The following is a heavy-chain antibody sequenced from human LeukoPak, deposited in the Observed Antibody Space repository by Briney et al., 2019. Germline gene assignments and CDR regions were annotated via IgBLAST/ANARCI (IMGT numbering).Heavy chain of an antibody. D-gene: IGHD3-10*01. CDR1: GFAFSDYV. CDR2: ISASGGST. Sequence: GGSLRLSCAASGFAFSDYVMNWVRQAPGKGLEWVPAISASGGSTYYANSVKGRFTISRDNSKNTLYMQMNRLRADDTAVYYGAKVGYYYGSGSYCLECWGQGTLVT. J-gene: IGHJ4*02. V-gene: IGHV3-23*01. CDR3: AKVGYYYGSGSYCLEC.